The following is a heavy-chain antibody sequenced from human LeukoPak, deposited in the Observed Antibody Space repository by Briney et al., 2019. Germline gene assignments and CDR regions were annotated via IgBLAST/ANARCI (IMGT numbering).Heavy chain of an antibody. CDR3: AKDLDIVATITGN. CDR1: GFTFSSYA. CDR2: VSGSGGST. J-gene: IGHJ4*02. D-gene: IGHD5-12*01. Sequence: GGSLRLSCAASGFTFSSYAMSWVSQAPGKGLEWVSGVSGSGGSTYYADSVKGRFTISRDNSKNTLYLQMNSLRAEDTAVYYCAKDLDIVATITGNWGQGTLVTVSS. V-gene: IGHV3-23*01.